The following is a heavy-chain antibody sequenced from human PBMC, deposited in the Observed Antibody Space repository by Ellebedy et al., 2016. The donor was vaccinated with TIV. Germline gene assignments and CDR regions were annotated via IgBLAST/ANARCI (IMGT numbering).Heavy chain of an antibody. CDR3: ARASYSIGYYGIDY. D-gene: IGHD3-10*01. CDR1: SDSFTNDF. Sequence: MPSETLSLTCTVSSDSFTNDFWNWIRQTPGKGLEWIGYIYYNGRASYNPYLKSRATMSIDTSKNHVSLKLSSVTAADTAVYYCARASYSIGYYGIDYWGPGNLVTVSS. V-gene: IGHV4-59*01. CDR2: IYYNGRA. J-gene: IGHJ4*02.